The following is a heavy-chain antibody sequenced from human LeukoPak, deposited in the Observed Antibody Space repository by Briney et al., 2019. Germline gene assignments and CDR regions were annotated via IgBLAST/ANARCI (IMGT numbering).Heavy chain of an antibody. CDR2: IWCDGSNK. CDR3: ARDIGYCSSTSCQDYYYYGMDV. J-gene: IGHJ6*02. Sequence: PGGSLRLSCAASGFTFSSYGMHWVRQAPGKGLEWVAVIWCDGSNKYYADSVKGRFTISRDNSKNTLYLQMNSLRAEDTAVYYCARDIGYCSSTSCQDYYYYGMDVWGQGTTVTVSS. D-gene: IGHD2-2*01. V-gene: IGHV3-33*01. CDR1: GFTFSSYG.